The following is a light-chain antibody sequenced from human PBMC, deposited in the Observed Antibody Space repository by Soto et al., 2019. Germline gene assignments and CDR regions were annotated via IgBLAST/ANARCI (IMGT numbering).Light chain of an antibody. J-gene: IGKJ1*01. CDR3: QQYETFAGT. CDR2: DAS. V-gene: IGKV1-16*01. CDR1: QYISDR. Sequence: DIQMTHSPSALSAAVGDRVTITCRASQYISDRLGWFQQKPGEAPKLLIYDASALPRVVPSRFSGSGAGTKITITIARLQPDHFATYYCQQYETFAGTFGPGTKVEI.